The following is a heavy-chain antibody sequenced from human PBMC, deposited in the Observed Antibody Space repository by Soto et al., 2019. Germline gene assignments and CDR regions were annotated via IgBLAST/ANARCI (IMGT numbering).Heavy chain of an antibody. J-gene: IGHJ3*02. CDR2: IYYSGST. Sequence: SETLSLTCTVPGGSISSYYWSWIRQPPGKGLEWIGYIYYSGSTNYNPSLKSRVTISVDTSKNQFSLKLSSVTAADTAVYYCARVGYDFWSGYYSAPFDAFDIWGQGTMVTVSS. D-gene: IGHD3-3*01. CDR1: GGSISSYY. V-gene: IGHV4-59*01. CDR3: ARVGYDFWSGYYSAPFDAFDI.